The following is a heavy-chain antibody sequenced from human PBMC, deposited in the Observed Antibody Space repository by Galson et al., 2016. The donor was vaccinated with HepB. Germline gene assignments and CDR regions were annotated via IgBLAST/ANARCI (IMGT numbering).Heavy chain of an antibody. CDR1: GGTFSNIS. V-gene: IGHV1-69*06. CDR3: ARGWVGLLRYFHLLARFDP. J-gene: IGHJ5*02. Sequence: SVKVSCKASGGTFSNISISWVRQVPGQGLEWMGGIIPVSGTTNYAQKFQGRLMLTADKSTSTTYMELNSLTSDDTAVYYCARGWVGLLRYFHLLARFDPWGQGTLVTVSS. CDR2: IIPVSGTT. D-gene: IGHD3-9*01.